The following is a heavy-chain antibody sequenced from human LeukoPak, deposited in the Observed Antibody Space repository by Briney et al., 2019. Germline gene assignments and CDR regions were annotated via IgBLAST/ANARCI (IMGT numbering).Heavy chain of an antibody. V-gene: IGHV4-34*01. CDR2: INHSGST. Sequence: SETLSLTCAVYGGSFSGYYWSWIRQPPGKGLEWIGEINHSGSTNYNPSLKSRVTISVDTSKNQSSLKLSSVTAADTAVYYCARISLRYFDWLSHDDAFDIWGQGTMVTVSS. D-gene: IGHD3-9*01. CDR3: ARISLRYFDWLSHDDAFDI. J-gene: IGHJ3*02. CDR1: GGSFSGYY.